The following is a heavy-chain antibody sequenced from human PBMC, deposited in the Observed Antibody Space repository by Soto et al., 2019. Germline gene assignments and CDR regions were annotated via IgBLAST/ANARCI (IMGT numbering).Heavy chain of an antibody. D-gene: IGHD3-22*01. CDR3: ATMNGYFEY. CDR2: ITATGDRT. J-gene: IGHJ4*02. Sequence: SLRLSCADSGFSFSTYSMSWVRQTPGKGLEWVSAITATGDRTYYADSVTGRFTISRDNSKKTHYLQMTSLRAEDTAIYYCATMNGYFEYWGQGTPVTV. V-gene: IGHV3-23*01. CDR1: GFSFSTYS.